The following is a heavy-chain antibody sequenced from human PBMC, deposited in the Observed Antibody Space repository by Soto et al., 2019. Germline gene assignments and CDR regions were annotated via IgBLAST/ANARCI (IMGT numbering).Heavy chain of an antibody. CDR2: INHGGSTK. CDR1: GFVFYDSW. D-gene: IGHD6-19*01. V-gene: IGHV3-23*01. CDR3: SKCTVGTILSSGWCNWFDP. Sequence: GGSLRLSCAASGFVFYDSWMIWVRQAPGKGLEWMSDINHGGSTKFYADSVKGRFTISRDNAKNTVFLQMNSLRDEDTAVYYCSKCTVGTILSSGWCNWFDPWGQGTLVTVSS. J-gene: IGHJ5*02.